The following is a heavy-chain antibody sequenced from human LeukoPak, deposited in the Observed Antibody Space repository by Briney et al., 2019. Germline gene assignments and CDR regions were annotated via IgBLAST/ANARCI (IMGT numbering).Heavy chain of an antibody. D-gene: IGHD6-19*01. CDR1: GYTFTSYG. CDR3: ARGPLQWLGIGVNDY. Sequence: ASVKVSCKASGYTFTSYGISWVRQAPGQGLEWMGWISAYNGNTDYPQKLQGRVTLTTDTSTSTAYMELRSLSSDDTAVYYCARGPLQWLGIGVNDYWGQGTLVTVSS. V-gene: IGHV1-18*01. CDR2: ISAYNGNT. J-gene: IGHJ4*02.